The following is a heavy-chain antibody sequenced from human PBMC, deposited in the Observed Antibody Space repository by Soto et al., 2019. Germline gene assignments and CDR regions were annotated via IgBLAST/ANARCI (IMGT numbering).Heavy chain of an antibody. CDR1: GFTVSSNY. D-gene: IGHD2-2*01. Sequence: EVQLVESGGGLVQPGGSLRLSCAASGFTVSSNYMSWVRQAPGKGLEWVSVIYSGGSTYYADSVKGRFTISRDNSKNTLYLHMNSLRAEDTAVDYCARDPGIVVVPAAKEGAYYYYYMDVWGKGTTVTVSS. CDR2: IYSGGST. J-gene: IGHJ6*03. V-gene: IGHV3-66*01. CDR3: ARDPGIVVVPAAKEGAYYYYYMDV.